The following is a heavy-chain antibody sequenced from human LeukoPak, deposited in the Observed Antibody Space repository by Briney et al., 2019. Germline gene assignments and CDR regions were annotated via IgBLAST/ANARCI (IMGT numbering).Heavy chain of an antibody. Sequence: ASVKVSCKASGYTFTGYYMHWVRQAPGQGLEWMGWIDPNSAGTDYTQKFQGRVTMTRDTSINTAYMELSGLRSDDTAVYYCARSTELRLGELSFEDYWGQGTLVTVSS. D-gene: IGHD3-16*02. V-gene: IGHV1-2*02. CDR2: IDPNSAGT. CDR3: ARSTELRLGELSFEDY. CDR1: GYTFTGYY. J-gene: IGHJ4*02.